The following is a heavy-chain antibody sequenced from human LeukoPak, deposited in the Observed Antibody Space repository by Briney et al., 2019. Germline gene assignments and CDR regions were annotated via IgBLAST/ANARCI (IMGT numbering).Heavy chain of an antibody. CDR3: ARNPIRRIAVAGTRAANWFDP. V-gene: IGHV1-18*01. J-gene: IGHJ5*02. CDR2: ISAYNGNT. CDR1: GYTFTSYG. D-gene: IGHD6-19*01. Sequence: ASVKVSCKASGYTFTSYGISWVRQAPGQGLEWMGWISAYNGNTNYAQKPQGRVTMTTDTSTSTAYMELRSLRSDDTAVYYCARNPIRRIAVAGTRAANWFDPWGQGTLVTVSS.